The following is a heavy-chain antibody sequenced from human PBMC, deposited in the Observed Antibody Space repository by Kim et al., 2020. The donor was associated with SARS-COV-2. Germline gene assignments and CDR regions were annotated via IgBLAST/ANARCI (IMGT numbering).Heavy chain of an antibody. CDR3: AKDRKYCSGGSSYSVNG. D-gene: IGHD2-15*01. CDR1: GFTFSSYG. J-gene: IGHJ6*01. Sequence: GGSLRLSCAASGFTFSSYGMHWVRQAPGKGLEWVAVISYDGSNKYYADSVKGRFTISRDNSKNTLYLQMNSLRAEDTAVYYCAKDRKYCSGGSSYSVNG. CDR2: ISYDGSNK. V-gene: IGHV3-30*18.